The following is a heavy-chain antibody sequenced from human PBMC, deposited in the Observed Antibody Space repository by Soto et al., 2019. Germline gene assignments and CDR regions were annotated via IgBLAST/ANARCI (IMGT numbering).Heavy chain of an antibody. D-gene: IGHD3-9*01. CDR1: GGSFSGYY. CDR2: INHSGST. J-gene: IGHJ6*02. Sequence: LSLTCAVYGGSFSGYYWSWIRQPPGKGLEWIGEINHSGSTNYNPSLKSRVTISVDTSKNQFSLKLSSVTAADTAVYYCARGRPNYDILTGPPYGMDVWGQGTTVTVSS. CDR3: ARGRPNYDILTGPPYGMDV. V-gene: IGHV4-34*01.